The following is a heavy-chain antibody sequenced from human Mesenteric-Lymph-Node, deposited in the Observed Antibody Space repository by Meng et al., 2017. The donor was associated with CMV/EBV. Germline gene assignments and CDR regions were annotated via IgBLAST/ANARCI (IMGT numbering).Heavy chain of an antibody. CDR3: AKDPEGYYYYYGMDV. D-gene: IGHD1-14*01. Sequence: GESLKISCAASGFTFSSYAMSWVRQAPGKGLEWVSAISGSGGSTYYADSVKGRFTISRDNSKNTLYLQMNSLRAEDTAVYYCAKDPEGYYYYYGMDVWGQGTTVTVSS. J-gene: IGHJ6*02. V-gene: IGHV3-23*01. CDR2: ISGSGGST. CDR1: GFTFSSYA.